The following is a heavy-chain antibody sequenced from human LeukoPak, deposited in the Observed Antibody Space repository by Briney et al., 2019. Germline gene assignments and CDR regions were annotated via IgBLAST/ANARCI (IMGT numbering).Heavy chain of an antibody. V-gene: IGHV1-69*04. CDR1: GATFSSYA. Sequence: SVKVSCKASGATFSSYATSWVRPAPGQGLEWMGRIIPILGIANYAQKFQGRVTITADKSTSTAYMELSSLRSEDTAVYYCARDAEIYGDYNNFDYWGQGTLVTVSS. D-gene: IGHD4-17*01. CDR3: ARDAEIYGDYNNFDY. CDR2: IIPILGIA. J-gene: IGHJ4*02.